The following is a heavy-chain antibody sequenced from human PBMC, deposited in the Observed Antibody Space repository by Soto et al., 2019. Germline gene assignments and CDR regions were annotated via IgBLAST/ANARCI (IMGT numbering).Heavy chain of an antibody. V-gene: IGHV1-69*13. D-gene: IGHD2-2*01. CDR3: ARDLSGIVVVPAATYYYHGMDV. CDR1: GGTFSSYA. CDR2: IIPIFGTA. Sequence: SVKVSCKASGGTFSSYAISWVRQAPGQGLEWMGGIIPIFGTANYAQKFQGRVTITADESTSTAYMELSSLRSEDTAVYYCARDLSGIVVVPAATYYYHGMDVWGQGTTVTVSS. J-gene: IGHJ6*02.